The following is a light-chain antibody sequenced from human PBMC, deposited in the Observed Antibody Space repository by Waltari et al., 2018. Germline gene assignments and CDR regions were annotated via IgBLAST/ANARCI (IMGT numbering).Light chain of an antibody. J-gene: IGLJ3*02. Sequence: QPALTQPASVSGSPGQSITISCTGTSNDVGGYNYVSWYQQYPGKAPTLMIYNVNKRPSGVSNRFSGAKSGNTASLTISVLQAEDEAHYHCSSYTASSTWVFGGGTKVTVL. CDR1: SNDVGGYNY. V-gene: IGLV2-14*03. CDR2: NVN. CDR3: SSYTASSTWV.